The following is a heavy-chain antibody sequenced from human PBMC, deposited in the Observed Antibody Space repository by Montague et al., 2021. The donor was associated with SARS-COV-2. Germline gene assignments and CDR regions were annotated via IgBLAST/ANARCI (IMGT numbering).Heavy chain of an antibody. CDR3: ARIPEYSSGGGPDWYFDL. J-gene: IGHJ2*01. V-gene: IGHV2-70*01. D-gene: IGHD6-19*01. CDR1: GFSVSTRGLC. CDR2: IDWDDDT. Sequence: PALVKPTQTLTLTCTFSGFSVSTRGLCVSWIRQPPGKALEWLAPIDWDDDTYYSTSLKTRLTISKDTSKNQVVLTMTNMEPVDTGTYYCARIPEYSSGGGPDWYFDLWGRGTLVTVSS.